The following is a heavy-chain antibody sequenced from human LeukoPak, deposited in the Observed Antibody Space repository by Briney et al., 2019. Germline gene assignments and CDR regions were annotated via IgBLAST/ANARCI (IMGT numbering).Heavy chain of an antibody. D-gene: IGHD4-17*01. CDR1: GFTFSSYD. V-gene: IGHV3-7*01. CDR3: AKEVLRSKYFQH. Sequence: SGGSLRLSCEASGFTFSSYDMHWVRQAPGKGLEWVANIKQDGSEKYYVDSVKGRFTISRDNAKNSLYLQMNSLRAEDTAVYYCAKEVLRSKYFQHWGQGTLVTVSS. CDR2: IKQDGSEK. J-gene: IGHJ1*01.